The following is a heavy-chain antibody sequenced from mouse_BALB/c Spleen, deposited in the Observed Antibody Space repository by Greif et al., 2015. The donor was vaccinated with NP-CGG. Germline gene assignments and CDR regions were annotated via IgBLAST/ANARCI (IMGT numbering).Heavy chain of an antibody. D-gene: IGHD2-3*01. Sequence: EVKLVESGGGLVQPGGSLKLSCAAPGFTFSSYGMSWVRQTPDKRLELVATINSNGGSTYYPDSVKGRFTISRDNAKNTLYLQMSSLKSEDTAMYYCAREDGFPFAYWGQGTLVTVSA. V-gene: IGHV5-6-3*01. CDR3: AREDGFPFAY. J-gene: IGHJ3*01. CDR2: INSNGGST. CDR1: GFTFSSYG.